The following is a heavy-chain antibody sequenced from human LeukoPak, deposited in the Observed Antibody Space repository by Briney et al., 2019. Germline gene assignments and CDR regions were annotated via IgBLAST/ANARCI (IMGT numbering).Heavy chain of an antibody. CDR1: GCTFSSYA. CDR2: ISGSGGST. CDR3: AKPPEPYDFWSGYLPVFDY. Sequence: GGSLRLSCAASGCTFSSYAMSWVRQAPGKGLEWVSAISGSGGSTYYADSVKGRFTSSRDNSKNTLYLQMNSLRAEDTAVYYCAKPPEPYDFWSGYLPVFDYWGQGTLVTVSS. J-gene: IGHJ4*02. D-gene: IGHD3-3*01. V-gene: IGHV3-23*01.